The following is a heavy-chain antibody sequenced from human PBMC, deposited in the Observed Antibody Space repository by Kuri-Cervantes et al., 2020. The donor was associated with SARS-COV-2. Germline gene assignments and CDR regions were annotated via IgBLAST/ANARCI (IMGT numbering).Heavy chain of an antibody. J-gene: IGHJ5*02. D-gene: IGHD5-18*01. Sequence: ASVKVSCKASGYTFTSYYMHWVRQAPGQGLEWVGIINPSGGSTSYAQKFQGRVTMTRDTSTSTVYMELSSLRSEDTAVYYCARVGNLDTAMVTYDPWGQGTLVTVSS. CDR3: ARVGNLDTAMVTYDP. CDR2: INPSGGST. CDR1: GYTFTSYY. V-gene: IGHV1-46*01.